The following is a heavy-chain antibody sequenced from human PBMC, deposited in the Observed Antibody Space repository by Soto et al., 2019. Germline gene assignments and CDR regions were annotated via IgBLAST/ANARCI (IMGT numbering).Heavy chain of an antibody. D-gene: IGHD1-26*01. V-gene: IGHV1-2*02. J-gene: IGHJ5*02. CDR3: AGGVLSGSYYNWFDP. CDR2: INPNSGGT. CDR1: GYTFTGYY. Sequence: ASVKVSCKASGYTFTGYYMHWVRQAPGQGLEWMGWINPNSGGTDYAQKFQGRVTMTRDTSISTAYMELSRLRSDDTAVYYCAGGVLSGSYYNWFDPWGQGAPVTVSS.